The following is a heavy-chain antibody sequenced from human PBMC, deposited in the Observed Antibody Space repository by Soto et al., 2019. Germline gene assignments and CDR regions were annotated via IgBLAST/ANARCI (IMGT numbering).Heavy chain of an antibody. J-gene: IGHJ4*02. D-gene: IGHD5-18*01. CDR1: GGSISVYY. CDR3: ARGGIQLSYAFDY. V-gene: IGHV4-59*12. Sequence: PSETLSLTCTISGGSISVYYWSWVRQPPGHELEWIGYIYASGSPYYNPSLRSRVTMSMDTSQTQIYLNLTSVTAADTAVYYCARGGIQLSYAFDYWGQGILVTVSS. CDR2: IYASGSP.